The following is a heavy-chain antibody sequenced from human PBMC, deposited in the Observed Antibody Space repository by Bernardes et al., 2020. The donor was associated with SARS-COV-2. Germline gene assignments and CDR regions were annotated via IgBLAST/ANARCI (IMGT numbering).Heavy chain of an antibody. CDR3: ARMVGSRVTIFGVVTQTYFDY. Sequence: SEPLSLTCTVSGGSISSSSYYWGWLLQPPGKGLEWIGSIYYSGSTYYNPSLKSRVTISVDTSKNQFSLKLSSVTAADTAVYYCARMVGSRVTIFGVVTQTYFDYWGQGTLVTVSS. V-gene: IGHV4-39*01. CDR2: IYYSGST. CDR1: GGSISSSSYY. J-gene: IGHJ4*02. D-gene: IGHD3-3*01.